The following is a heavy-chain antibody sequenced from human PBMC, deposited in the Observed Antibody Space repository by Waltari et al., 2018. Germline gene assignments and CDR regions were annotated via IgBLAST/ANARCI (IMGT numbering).Heavy chain of an antibody. D-gene: IGHD3-9*01. J-gene: IGHJ4*02. CDR3: ARVDGTSPARFDY. CDR2: IIGSSSYI. Sequence: EVQLVESGGGLVKPGGSLRLSCAASGFTFSSYTMNWVRQAPGKWREWVSSIIGSSSYIFYADSVKGRFTISRDNAKNSLYLQMNSLTAEDTAVYYCARVDGTSPARFDYWGQGTLVTVSS. V-gene: IGHV3-21*01. CDR1: GFTFSSYT.